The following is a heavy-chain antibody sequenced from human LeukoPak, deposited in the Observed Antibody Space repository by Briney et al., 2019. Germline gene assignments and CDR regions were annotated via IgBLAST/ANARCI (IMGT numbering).Heavy chain of an antibody. CDR3: ARHLVAAGTVFHLFVDY. J-gene: IGHJ4*02. CDR1: GYSFTSYW. CDR2: IYPGDSDT. Sequence: GESLKISCKGSGYSFTSYWIGWVRQMPGKGLEWMGIIYPGDSDTRYSPSFQGQVTISADKSISTAYLQWSSLKASDTAMYYCARHLVAAGTVFHLFVDYWGQGTLVTVSS. V-gene: IGHV5-51*01. D-gene: IGHD6-13*01.